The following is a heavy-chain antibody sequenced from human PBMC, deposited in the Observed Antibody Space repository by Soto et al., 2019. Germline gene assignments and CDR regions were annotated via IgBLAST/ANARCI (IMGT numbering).Heavy chain of an antibody. CDR1: GGTFSSYA. D-gene: IGHD3-3*01. CDR3: ARAGADFWSGYYQGYYYYYGMDV. CDR2: IIPIFGTA. Sequence: QVQLVQSGAEVKKPGSSVKVSCKASGGTFSSYAISWVRQAPGQGLEWMGGIIPIFGTANYAQKFQGRVTITADKSTSTAYMELSSLRSEDTAVYYCARAGADFWSGYYQGYYYYYGMDVWGQGTTVTVSS. V-gene: IGHV1-69*06. J-gene: IGHJ6*02.